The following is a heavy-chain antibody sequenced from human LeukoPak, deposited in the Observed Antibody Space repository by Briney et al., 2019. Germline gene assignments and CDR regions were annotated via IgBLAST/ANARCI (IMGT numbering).Heavy chain of an antibody. CDR3: ARSRFYFDY. CDR1: GFTLSTYW. Sequence: GGSLRLSCAASGFTLSTYWMGWVRQAPGKGLEWVAKIKPDGSEKDHVDSVKGRFTISRDNAKNSLYPQLNSLRAEDTAVYYCARSRFYFDYWGQGTLVTASS. J-gene: IGHJ4*02. V-gene: IGHV3-7*01. CDR2: IKPDGSEK.